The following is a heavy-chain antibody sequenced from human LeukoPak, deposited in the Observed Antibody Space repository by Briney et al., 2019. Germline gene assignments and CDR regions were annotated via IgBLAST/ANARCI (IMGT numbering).Heavy chain of an antibody. CDR3: AKDLGGNSDY. Sequence: GGSPRLSCAASGFTFSSYGMHWVRQAPGKGLEWVAVISYDGSNKYYADSVKGRFTISRDNSKNTLYLQMNSLRAEDTAVYYCAKDLGGNSDYWGQGTLVTVSS. J-gene: IGHJ4*02. CDR2: ISYDGSNK. CDR1: GFTFSSYG. D-gene: IGHD4-23*01. V-gene: IGHV3-30*18.